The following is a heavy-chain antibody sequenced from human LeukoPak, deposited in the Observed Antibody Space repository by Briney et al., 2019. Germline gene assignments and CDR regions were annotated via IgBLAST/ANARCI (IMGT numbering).Heavy chain of an antibody. D-gene: IGHD6-13*01. CDR2: MNPNSGNT. CDR1: GYTFTSYG. V-gene: IGHV1-8*02. J-gene: IGHJ6*03. Sequence: ASVKVSCKASGYTFTSYGISWVRQAPGQGLEWMGWMNPNSGNTGYAQKFQGRVTMTRNTSISTAYMELSSLRSEDTAVYYCARKQQLAYYYYYMDVWGKGTTVTISS. CDR3: ARKQQLAYYYYYMDV.